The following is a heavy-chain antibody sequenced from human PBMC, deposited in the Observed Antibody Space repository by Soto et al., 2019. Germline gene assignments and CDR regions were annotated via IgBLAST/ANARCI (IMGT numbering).Heavy chain of an antibody. CDR2: IIPIFGTA. J-gene: IGHJ6*02. D-gene: IGHD1-26*01. Sequence: QVQLVQSGAEVKKPGSSVKVSCNASGGTFSSYAISWVRQAPGQGLEWMGGIIPIFGTADYAQKFQGRVTITADESTSTAYMELSSMRYEDTAVYYCASHSGSSPEGRYYYGMDVWGQGTTVTVSS. CDR3: ASHSGSSPEGRYYYGMDV. CDR1: GGTFSSYA. V-gene: IGHV1-69*12.